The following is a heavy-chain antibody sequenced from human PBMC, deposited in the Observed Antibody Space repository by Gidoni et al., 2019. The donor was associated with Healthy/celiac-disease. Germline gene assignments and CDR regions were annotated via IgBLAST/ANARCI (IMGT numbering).Heavy chain of an antibody. D-gene: IGHD3-10*01. V-gene: IGHV1-69*04. CDR3: ARALSITMVRGAYYYYGMDV. CDR2: IIPILGIA. Sequence: QVQLVQSGAEVKKPGSSVKVSCKASGGTFSSYAIRWVRQAPGQGLEWMGRIIPILGIANYAQKFQGRVTITADKSTSTAYMELSSLRSEDTAVYYCARALSITMVRGAYYYYGMDVWGQGTTVTVSS. CDR1: GGTFSSYA. J-gene: IGHJ6*02.